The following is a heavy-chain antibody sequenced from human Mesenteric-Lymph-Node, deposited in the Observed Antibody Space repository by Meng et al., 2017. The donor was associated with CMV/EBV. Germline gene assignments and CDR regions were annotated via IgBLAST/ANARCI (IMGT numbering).Heavy chain of an antibody. CDR1: GYTFTTYD. D-gene: IGHD2-8*01. J-gene: IGHJ4*02. V-gene: IGHV1-8*01. CDR2: MNPNKDNT. CDR3: ALISYCTSVTCYYLDY. Sequence: ASVKVSCKASGYTFTTYDISWVRQVTGQGLERMGRMNPNKDNTGYAQKLQGRVTMTRDTSTDTAYMELSSLGSEDSAIYYCALISYCTSVTCYYLDYWGQGTLVTVSS.